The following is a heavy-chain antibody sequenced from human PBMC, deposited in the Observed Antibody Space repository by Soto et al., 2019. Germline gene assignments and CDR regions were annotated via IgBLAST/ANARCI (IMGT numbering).Heavy chain of an antibody. CDR1: VFTFISYA. CDR2: ISGSGVST. V-gene: IGHV3-23*01. Sequence: GGSLRLSCAPSVFTFISYARSWVRQAPGKGLELVSAISGSGVSTSYADDVKGRFTISRDNYKNTLYLQMNRLRAEDTAVYYCAKDRRYDSRGYLWGEGTLVTVSS. D-gene: IGHD3-22*01. J-gene: IGHJ4*02. CDR3: AKDRRYDSRGYL.